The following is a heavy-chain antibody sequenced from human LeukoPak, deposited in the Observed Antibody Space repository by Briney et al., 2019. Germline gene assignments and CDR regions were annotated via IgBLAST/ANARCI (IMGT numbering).Heavy chain of an antibody. V-gene: IGHV3-9*01. D-gene: IGHD3-22*01. J-gene: IGHJ4*02. CDR1: GFTFDDYA. CDR2: ISWNGGRI. Sequence: GRSLRLSCAASGFTFDDYAMHWVRQAPGKGLEWVSGISWNGGRIDYADSVKGRFAISRDNAKNSLYLQMSSLRAEDTAFYYCAKGSGQYGAYDSSGLDYWGQGTLVTVSS. CDR3: AKGSGQYGAYDSSGLDY.